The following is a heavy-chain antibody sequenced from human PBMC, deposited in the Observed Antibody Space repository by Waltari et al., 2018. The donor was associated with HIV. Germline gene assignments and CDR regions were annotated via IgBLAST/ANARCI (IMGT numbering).Heavy chain of an antibody. CDR1: GGTFSSYA. J-gene: IGHJ4*02. D-gene: IGHD5-12*01. V-gene: IGHV1-69*13. CDR2: SIPIFGTA. Sequence: QVQLVQSGAEVKKPGSSVKVSCKASGGTFSSYAISWVRQAPGQGLAWMGGSIPIFGTANDAQEFQGRGTITADESTSTAYRELSSLRSEDTAVYYCASAKMATIQDFFDWGQGTLVTVSS. CDR3: ASAKMATIQDFFD.